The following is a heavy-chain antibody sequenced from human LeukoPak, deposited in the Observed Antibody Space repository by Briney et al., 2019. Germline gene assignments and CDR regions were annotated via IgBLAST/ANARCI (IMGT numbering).Heavy chain of an antibody. D-gene: IGHD1-26*01. CDR3: AKAGSIRFDY. J-gene: IGHJ4*02. CDR1: GFTFSSYA. CDR2: ISGSGGST. Sequence: GSLRLSCAASGFTFSSYAMGWVRQAPGKGLEWVSAISGSGGSTYYADSVKGRFTISRDNSKNTLYLQMNSLRAEDTALYYCAKAGSIRFDYWGQGTLVTVSS. V-gene: IGHV3-23*01.